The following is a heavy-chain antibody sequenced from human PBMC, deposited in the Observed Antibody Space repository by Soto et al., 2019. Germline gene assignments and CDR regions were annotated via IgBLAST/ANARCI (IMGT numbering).Heavy chain of an antibody. D-gene: IGHD2-2*02. CDR1: GFTFSSYA. V-gene: IGHV3-23*01. CDR3: AKTLGPSAIHPFS. Sequence: GGSLRLSCAASGFTFSSYAMTWVRQAPGKGLEWVSAIYSSGVTYYTDSVKGRFTVSRDDSKNTLYLQMNILRAEDTAVYYCAKTLGPSAIHPFSWGQGTLVTVSS. CDR2: IYSSGVT. J-gene: IGHJ5*02.